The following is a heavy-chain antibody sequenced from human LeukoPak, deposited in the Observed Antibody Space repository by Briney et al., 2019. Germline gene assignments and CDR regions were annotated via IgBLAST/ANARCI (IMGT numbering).Heavy chain of an antibody. CDR1: GFTFSSYS. J-gene: IGHJ4*02. Sequence: PGGSLRLSCAASGFTFSSYSMNWVRQAPGKGLEWVSYISSSSSTIYYADSVKGRFTISRDNAKNSLYLQMNSPRAEDTAVYYCAHSGSYYALARWGQGTLVTVSS. D-gene: IGHD1-26*01. CDR2: ISSSSSTI. V-gene: IGHV3-48*04. CDR3: AHSGSYYALAR.